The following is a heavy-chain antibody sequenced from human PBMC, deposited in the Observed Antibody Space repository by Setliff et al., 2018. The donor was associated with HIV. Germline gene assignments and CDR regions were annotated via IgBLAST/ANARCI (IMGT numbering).Heavy chain of an antibody. J-gene: IGHJ1*01. D-gene: IGHD3-10*01. CDR3: AQAQTSVSGSYYQYLQH. CDR1: ELTFSNYA. CDR2: LSGSGGST. V-gene: IGHV3-23*01. Sequence: GSPRLSCAASELTFSNYAMTWVRQAPGKGLEWVSSLSGSGGSTYYADSVKGRFTISRDNSKNTLYLRMNSLRAEDTAVYYCAQAQTSVSGSYYQYLQHWGQGTLVTVSS.